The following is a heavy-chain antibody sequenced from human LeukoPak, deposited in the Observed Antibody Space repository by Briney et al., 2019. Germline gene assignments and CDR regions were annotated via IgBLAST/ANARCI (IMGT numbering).Heavy chain of an antibody. Sequence: SETLSLTCTVSGGSISSDSYYWAWIRQPPGKGLGWIASIYYSGSTYYNPSLKSRVTISVDTSRNQFSLKLSSVTAADTAVYYCASLAVAGLSEGYWGQGTLVIASS. CDR2: IYYSGST. CDR1: GGSISSDSYY. V-gene: IGHV4-39*01. J-gene: IGHJ4*02. D-gene: IGHD6-19*01. CDR3: ASLAVAGLSEGY.